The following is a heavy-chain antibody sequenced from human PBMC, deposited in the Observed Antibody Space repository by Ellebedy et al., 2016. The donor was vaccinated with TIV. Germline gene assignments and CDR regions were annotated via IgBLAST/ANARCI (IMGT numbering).Heavy chain of an antibody. CDR2: TYYRSTWLN. J-gene: IGHJ4*02. Sequence: SETLSLTXVISGDSISSNSAAWNWIRQSPSSGLEWLGRTYYRSTWLNDYADSVQGRITINPDTSKNQFSLQLNSVTPEDTALYYCAREAADYDRSYFDSWGQGTLVTVSS. D-gene: IGHD3-22*01. CDR1: GDSISSNSAA. V-gene: IGHV6-1*01. CDR3: AREAADYDRSYFDS.